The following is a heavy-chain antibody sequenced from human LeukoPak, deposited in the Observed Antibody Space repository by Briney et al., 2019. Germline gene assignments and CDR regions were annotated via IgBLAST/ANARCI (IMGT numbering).Heavy chain of an antibody. CDR2: MNPDSGNT. CDR1: GYTFTSYD. Sequence: ASVKVSCKASGYTFTSYDINWVRQATGQGLEWMGWMNPDSGNTGYAQKFQGRVTMTRDMSTSTVYMELSSLRSEDTAVYYCARSLYGSYYFDYWGQGTLVAVSS. D-gene: IGHD2/OR15-2a*01. V-gene: IGHV1-8*02. J-gene: IGHJ4*02. CDR3: ARSLYGSYYFDY.